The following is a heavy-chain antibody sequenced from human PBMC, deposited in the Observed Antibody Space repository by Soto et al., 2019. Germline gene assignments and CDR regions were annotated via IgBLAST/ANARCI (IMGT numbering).Heavy chain of an antibody. J-gene: IGHJ6*02. D-gene: IGHD2-15*01. CDR1: GGTFSSYD. CDR3: ARAEVVVAALGPNGPGRYYGMDV. Sequence: SVKVSCKASGGTFSSYDISWVRQAPGQGLEWMGGIIPIFGTANYAQKFQGRVTITADESTSTAYMELSSLRSEDTAVYYCARAEVVVAALGPNGPGRYYGMDVWGQGTTVTVSS. CDR2: IIPIFGTA. V-gene: IGHV1-69*13.